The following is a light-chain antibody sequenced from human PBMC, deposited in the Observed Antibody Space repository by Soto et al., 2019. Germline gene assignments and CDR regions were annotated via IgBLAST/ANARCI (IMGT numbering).Light chain of an antibody. J-gene: IGKJ3*01. CDR2: AAS. CDR3: QKYSSVPV. V-gene: IGKV1-27*01. CDR1: QGIRNF. Sequence: DIQMTQSPPSLSASVGDRVTITCRASQGIRNFVAWYQQKPGKAPKLLIYAASTLQSGIPSRFSGSGSGTDFSLTINSLQPEDVATYFCQKYSSVPVFGPGAKVEI.